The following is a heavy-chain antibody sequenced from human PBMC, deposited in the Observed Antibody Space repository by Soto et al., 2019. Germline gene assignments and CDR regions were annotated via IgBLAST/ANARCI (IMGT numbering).Heavy chain of an antibody. CDR3: AKSLLWFGESTPYYMDV. J-gene: IGHJ6*03. Sequence: GGSLRLSCAASGFTFSSYAMSWVRQAPGKGLEWVSAISGSGGSTYYADSVKGRFTISRDNSKNTLYLQMNSLRAEDTAVYYCAKSLLWFGESTPYYMDVWGKGTTVTVSS. V-gene: IGHV3-23*01. D-gene: IGHD3-10*01. CDR1: GFTFSSYA. CDR2: ISGSGGST.